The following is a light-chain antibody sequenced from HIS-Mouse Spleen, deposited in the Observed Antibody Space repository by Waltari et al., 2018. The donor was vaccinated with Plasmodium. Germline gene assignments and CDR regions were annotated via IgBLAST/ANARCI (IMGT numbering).Light chain of an antibody. CDR1: SSDVGGSNY. J-gene: IGLJ2*01. Sequence: QSALTQPRSVSGSPGQSVTITCTGTSSDVGGSNYVSWYQQHPGTAPNLILYDVSKRPSGVPDRFSGSKSGNTASLTISGLQAEDEADYYCCSYAGSYTLVFGGGTKLTVL. CDR2: DVS. V-gene: IGLV2-11*01. CDR3: CSYAGSYTLV.